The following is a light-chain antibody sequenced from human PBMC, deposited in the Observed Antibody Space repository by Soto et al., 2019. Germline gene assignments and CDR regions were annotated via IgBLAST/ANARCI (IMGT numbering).Light chain of an antibody. CDR1: SSDIGVYNY. CDR2: EVT. CDR3: SSYTARGTLL. V-gene: IGLV2-14*01. J-gene: IGLJ2*01. Sequence: QSVLTQPASVSGSPGQSITISCTGTSSDIGVYNYVSWYQQHPGKVPKLIIYEVTNRPSGVSNRFSGSKSGNTASLTISGLQSDDEADYYCSSYTARGTLLFGGGTKLTVL.